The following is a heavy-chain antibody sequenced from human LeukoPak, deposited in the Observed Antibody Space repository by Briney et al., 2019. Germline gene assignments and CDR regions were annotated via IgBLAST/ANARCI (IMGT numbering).Heavy chain of an antibody. CDR1: GFTFSDYY. CDR2: ISGSSTYP. Sequence: GGSLRLSCAASGFTFSDYYMSWIRQAPGMGPEWVSYISGSSTYPTYADSVKGRFTISRDNAKKSLYLQMGSLRAEDMAVYYCARGGSSTSRPIDWWGQGTLVTVSS. V-gene: IGHV3-11*06. D-gene: IGHD2-2*01. J-gene: IGHJ4*02. CDR3: ARGGSSTSRPIDW.